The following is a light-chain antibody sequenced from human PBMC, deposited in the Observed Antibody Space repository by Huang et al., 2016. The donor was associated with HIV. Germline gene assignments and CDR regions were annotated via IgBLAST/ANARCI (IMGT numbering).Light chain of an antibody. CDR3: QQYNNWPGT. CDR1: EGVSSN. J-gene: IGKJ2*01. Sequence: EIVMTQSPATLSVSPGERATLACRASEGVSSNLAWYQQKLGQAPRLLIYGASTRGTGIPARFSCSGSATEFTLTISSLQSEDFAVYYCQQYNNWPGTFGQGTKLEIK. V-gene: IGKV3-15*01. CDR2: GAS.